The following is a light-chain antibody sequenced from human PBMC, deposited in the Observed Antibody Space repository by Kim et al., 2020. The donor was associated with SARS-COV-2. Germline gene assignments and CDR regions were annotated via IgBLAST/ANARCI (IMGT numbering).Light chain of an antibody. CDR2: NDN. CDR3: ATWDVSLNGWV. V-gene: IGLV1-44*01. J-gene: IGLJ3*02. CDR1: SSNVGLHF. Sequence: QSVLTQPPSTSGTPGQRVTISCSGSSSNVGLHFVNWYQQLPGTAPKVFIYNDNQRPSGVPDRFSGSRSGTSASLAISGLQSEDEADYYCATWDVSLNGWVFGGGTKLTVL.